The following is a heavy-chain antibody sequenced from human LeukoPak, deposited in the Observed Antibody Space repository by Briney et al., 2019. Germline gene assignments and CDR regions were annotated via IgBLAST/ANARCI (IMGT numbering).Heavy chain of an antibody. V-gene: IGHV3-23*01. Sequence: PGGSLRLSCAASGFTFSTYAMSWVRQAPGKGLEWVSAISGSGGNTYYADSVKGRFTISRDNSKNTLYLQMNSLRAEDTAVYYCAKNNPYYDSSGYYHNWFDPWGQGTLVTVSS. CDR1: GFTFSTYA. CDR2: ISGSGGNT. D-gene: IGHD3-22*01. J-gene: IGHJ5*02. CDR3: AKNNPYYDSSGYYHNWFDP.